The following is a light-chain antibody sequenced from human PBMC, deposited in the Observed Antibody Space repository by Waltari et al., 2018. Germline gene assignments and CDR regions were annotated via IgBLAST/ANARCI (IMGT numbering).Light chain of an antibody. CDR2: DDS. CDR1: NIGSKS. CDR3: QVWDSSSDHPEVV. J-gene: IGLJ2*01. V-gene: IGLV3-21*03. Sequence: SYVLTQPPSVSVAPGKTARITCGGNNIGSKSVHWYQQKPGQAPGLVVDDDSDRPSGIPGRVSGSNSGNTATLTISRVEAGDEADYYCQVWDSSSDHPEVVFGGVTKLTVL.